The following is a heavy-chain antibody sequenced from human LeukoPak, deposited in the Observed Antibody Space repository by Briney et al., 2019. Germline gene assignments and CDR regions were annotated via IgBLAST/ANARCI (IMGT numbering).Heavy chain of an antibody. CDR2: ISDDGSNK. V-gene: IGHV3-30*18. CDR3: AKAAGGATSLFDY. Sequence: PGGSLRLSCAASGFTFSKYGMHWVRQAPGKGLEWVAVISDDGSNKYYADSVKGRFTISRDNSKNTLCLQMNSLRAEDTAVYYCAKAAGGATSLFDYWGQGTLVTVSS. CDR1: GFTFSKYG. D-gene: IGHD1-26*01. J-gene: IGHJ4*02.